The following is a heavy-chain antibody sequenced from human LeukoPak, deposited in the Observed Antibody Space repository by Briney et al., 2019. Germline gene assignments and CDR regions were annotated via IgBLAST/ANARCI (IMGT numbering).Heavy chain of an antibody. Sequence: GGSRRLSCAASGVTFDDYGVSWLRQAPGKGLEWVSGINWNSGSTGYADSVKGRFTISRDNAENSLYLQMNSRRAEDTALYYCARDKDGSGSYYMSGFDYWGQGTLVTVSS. CDR3: ARDKDGSGSYYMSGFDY. CDR2: INWNSGST. V-gene: IGHV3-20*04. J-gene: IGHJ4*02. CDR1: GVTFDDYG. D-gene: IGHD3-10*01.